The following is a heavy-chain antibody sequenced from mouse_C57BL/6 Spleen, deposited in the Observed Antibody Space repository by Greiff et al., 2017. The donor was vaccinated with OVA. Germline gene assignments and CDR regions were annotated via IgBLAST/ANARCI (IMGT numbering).Heavy chain of an antibody. D-gene: IGHD4-1*01. J-gene: IGHJ2*01. Sequence: QVQLKQPGAELVMPGASVKLSCKASGYTFTSYWMHWVKQRPGQGLEWIGEIDPSDSYTNYNQKFKGKSTLTVDKSSSTAYMQLSSLTSEDSAVYYCATNWDVGYWGQGTTLTVSS. V-gene: IGHV1-69*01. CDR2: IDPSDSYT. CDR1: GYTFTSYW. CDR3: ATNWDVGY.